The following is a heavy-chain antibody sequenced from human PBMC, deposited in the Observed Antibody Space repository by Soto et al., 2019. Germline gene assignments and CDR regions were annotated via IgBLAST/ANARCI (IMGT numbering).Heavy chain of an antibody. Sequence: EVQLLESGGGLLQPGGSLRLSCAASGFTFSSYAMSWVRQAPGKGLEWVSAIRGSGGSTYYADSVKGRFTISRDNSKNTMSLQMSRLRPEDTAVYYCAIDPDYDILTGYWRYWGQGTLVTVSS. V-gene: IGHV3-23*01. D-gene: IGHD3-9*01. CDR2: IRGSGGST. CDR1: GFTFSSYA. J-gene: IGHJ4*02. CDR3: AIDPDYDILTGYWRY.